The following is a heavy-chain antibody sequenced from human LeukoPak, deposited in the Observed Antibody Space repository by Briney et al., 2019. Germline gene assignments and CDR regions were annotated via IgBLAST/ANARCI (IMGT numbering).Heavy chain of an antibody. V-gene: IGHV3-23*01. CDR3: AKEWSSTWYWLDY. Sequence: GGSLRLSCAASGFTFSSYSMNWVRQAPGKGLEWVSGISGSGDSKYYADSVKSRFTISRDNSKNTLYLQMNSLRAEDTAVYYCAKEWSSTWYWLDYWGQGTLVTVSS. CDR1: GFTFSSYS. J-gene: IGHJ4*02. CDR2: ISGSGDSK. D-gene: IGHD6-13*01.